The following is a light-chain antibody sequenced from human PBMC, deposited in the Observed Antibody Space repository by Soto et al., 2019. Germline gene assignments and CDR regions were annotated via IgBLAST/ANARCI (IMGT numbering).Light chain of an antibody. J-gene: IGKJ1*01. CDR2: KAS. CDR3: QHYNSYSEA. Sequence: DIQMTQSPSTVSASVGDRATITCRASQSISSWLAWYQQKPGKAPKLLIYKASTLKSGVPSRFSGSGSGTEFTLTISSLQPDDFATYYRQHYNSYSEAFGQGTKVDIK. V-gene: IGKV1-5*03. CDR1: QSISSW.